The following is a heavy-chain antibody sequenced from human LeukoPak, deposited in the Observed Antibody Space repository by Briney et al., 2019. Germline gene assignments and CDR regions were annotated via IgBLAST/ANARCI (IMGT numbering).Heavy chain of an antibody. D-gene: IGHD6-13*01. CDR1: GGSISSGGYY. CDR3: ARAAAGSFDY. CDR2: IYYSGST. Sequence: SETLSLTCTVSGGSISSGGYYWSWIRQHPGKGLEWIGYIYYSGSTYYNPSLKSRVTISVDTSKNQFSLKLSSVTAADTAVYYCARAAAGSFDYWGQGTLVTVSS. J-gene: IGHJ4*02. V-gene: IGHV4-31*03.